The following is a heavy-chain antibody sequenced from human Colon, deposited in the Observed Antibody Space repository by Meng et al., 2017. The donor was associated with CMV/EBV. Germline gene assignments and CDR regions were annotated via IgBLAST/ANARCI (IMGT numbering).Heavy chain of an antibody. CDR3: AKIWNYLGVY. J-gene: IGHJ4*02. Sequence: LSLTCAASGFTFSSYAMSWVRQAPGKGLEWVSAISGSGGSTYYADSVKGRFTISRDNSKNTLYLQMNSLRAEDTAVYYCAKIWNYLGVYWGQGTLVTVSS. CDR2: ISGSGGST. V-gene: IGHV3-23*01. CDR1: GFTFSSYA. D-gene: IGHD1-7*01.